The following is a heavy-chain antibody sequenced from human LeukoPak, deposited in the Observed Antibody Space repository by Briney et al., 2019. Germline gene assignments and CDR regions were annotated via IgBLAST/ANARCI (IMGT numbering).Heavy chain of an antibody. J-gene: IGHJ5*02. CDR2: IYNSGST. D-gene: IGHD2-8*01. V-gene: IGHV4-39*07. Sequence: PSETLPLTCTVSGGSISSSSYYWGWIRQPPGKGLEWIGTIYNSGSTYYNPSLKSRVTISVDTSKNQFSLKLTSVTAADTAVYYCGRDRLGYCSNGLCYGGFDPWGQGTLVTVSS. CDR1: GGSISSSSYY. CDR3: GRDRLGYCSNGLCYGGFDP.